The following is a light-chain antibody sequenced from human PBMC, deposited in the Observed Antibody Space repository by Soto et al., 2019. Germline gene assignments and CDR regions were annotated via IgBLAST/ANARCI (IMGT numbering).Light chain of an antibody. V-gene: IGLV1-40*01. CDR2: GNN. J-gene: IGLJ2*01. Sequence: QSVLTQPPSVSGAPGQRVTISCTGSSSNIGAGHDVHWYQHLPGTAPKLLIYGNNDRPSGVPDRFSGSKSGTSASLAIIGLQAEDEADYYCQSYDGSLSGVVFGGGTKLTVL. CDR3: QSYDGSLSGVV. CDR1: SSNIGAGHD.